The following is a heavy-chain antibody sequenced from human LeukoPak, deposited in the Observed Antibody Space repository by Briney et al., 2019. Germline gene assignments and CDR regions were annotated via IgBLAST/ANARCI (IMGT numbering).Heavy chain of an antibody. D-gene: IGHD2-15*01. CDR1: GGSITSYF. J-gene: IGHJ1*01. CDR2: LYHSGTT. CDR3: AQKAPYSPGYSQH. V-gene: IGHV4-59*01. Sequence: PSETLSLTRTVSGGSITSYFWSWLRQPPGKGLEWIGYLYHSGTTNYNPPLTSRVSISVNTSKTQVSLRLTSVTAADTAVYYGAQKAPYSPGYSQHWGQGTLVTVSS.